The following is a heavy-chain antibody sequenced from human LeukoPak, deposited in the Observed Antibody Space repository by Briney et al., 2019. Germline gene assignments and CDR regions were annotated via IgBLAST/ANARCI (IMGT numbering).Heavy chain of an antibody. J-gene: IGHJ4*02. V-gene: IGHV3-23*01. CDR2: ISGSGGST. CDR3: AKDGIEETFDY. CDR1: GFTFSSYG. D-gene: IGHD1-26*01. Sequence: GGSLRLSCAASGFTFSSYGMHWVRQAPGKGLEWVSAISGSGGSTYYADSVKGRFTISRDNSKNTLYLQMNSLRAEGTAVYYCAKDGIEETFDYWGQGTLVTVSS.